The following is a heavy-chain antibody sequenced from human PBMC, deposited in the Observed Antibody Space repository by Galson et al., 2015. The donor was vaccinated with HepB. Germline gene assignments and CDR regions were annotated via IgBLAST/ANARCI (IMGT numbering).Heavy chain of an antibody. CDR2: MVPKSGLA. Sequence: SVKVSCKASGYTFTTYDINWVRQAPGQGLEWMAWMVPKSGLAGFAEKFQGRLTMTRNTSITTAYMELTSLTSEDPAVDYCSRVFPDGGGAYKWLDSWGQGTLVTVSS. CDR3: SRVFPDGGGAYKWLDS. V-gene: IGHV1-8*01. D-gene: IGHD3-10*01. CDR1: GYTFTTYD. J-gene: IGHJ5*01.